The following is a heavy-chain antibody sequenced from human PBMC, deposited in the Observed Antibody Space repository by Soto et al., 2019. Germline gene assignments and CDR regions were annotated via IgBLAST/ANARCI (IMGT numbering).Heavy chain of an antibody. J-gene: IGHJ4*02. V-gene: IGHV3-23*01. CDR1: GFTFSSYA. Sequence: PGGSLRLSCAASGFTFSSYAMSWVRQAPGKGLEWVSGITASGGSTSYADSVKGRFTISRDNSKNTLYLQMNSLRAEDTAVYYCADTQEIVLVPAAIWYWGQGTLVTVS. D-gene: IGHD2-2*02. CDR3: ADTQEIVLVPAAIWY. CDR2: ITASGGST.